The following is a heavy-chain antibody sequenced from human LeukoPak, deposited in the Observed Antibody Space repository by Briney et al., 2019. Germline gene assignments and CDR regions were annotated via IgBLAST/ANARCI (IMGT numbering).Heavy chain of an antibody. D-gene: IGHD5-18*01. J-gene: IGHJ4*02. V-gene: IGHV3-30*18. Sequence: GGSLRLSCAASGFTFSSYGMHWVRQAPGKGLEWVAVISYDGSNKYYADSVKGRFTISRDNSKNTLYLQTNSLRAEDTAVYYCAKDRYSYGFEIDYWGQGTLVTVSS. CDR3: AKDRYSYGFEIDY. CDR1: GFTFSSYG. CDR2: ISYDGSNK.